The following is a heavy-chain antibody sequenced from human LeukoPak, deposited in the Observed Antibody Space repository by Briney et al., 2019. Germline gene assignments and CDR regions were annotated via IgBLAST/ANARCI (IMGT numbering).Heavy chain of an antibody. J-gene: IGHJ4*02. V-gene: IGHV3-30*04. D-gene: IGHD3-10*01. CDR1: GFTFSSYA. Sequence: PGGSLRLSCAASGFTFSSYAMHWVRQAPGKGLEGVAVISYDGSNKYYADSVKGRFTISRDNSKNTPYLQMNSLRAEDTAVYYCARAPVWFGEFSSADYWGQGTLVTVSS. CDR3: ARAPVWFGEFSSADY. CDR2: ISYDGSNK.